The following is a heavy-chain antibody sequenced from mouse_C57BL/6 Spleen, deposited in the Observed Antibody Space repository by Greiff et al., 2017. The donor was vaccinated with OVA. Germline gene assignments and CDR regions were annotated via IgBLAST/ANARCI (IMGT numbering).Heavy chain of an antibody. CDR1: GFTFSDYG. V-gene: IGHV5-17*01. CDR2: ISSGSSTI. CDR3: ARGKGITGPDY. J-gene: IGHJ2*01. Sequence: EVQLVESGGGLVKPGGSLKLSCAASGFTFSDYGMHWVRQAPEKGLEWVAYISSGSSTIYYADKVKGRFTISRDNSKNTLFLQRTSLRAEDTAMYYCARGKGITGPDYWGQGTTLTVSS. D-gene: IGHD4-1*01.